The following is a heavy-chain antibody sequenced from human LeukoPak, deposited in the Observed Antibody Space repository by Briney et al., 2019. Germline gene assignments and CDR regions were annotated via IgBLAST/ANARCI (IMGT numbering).Heavy chain of an antibody. Sequence: SESLSLTCTVSGGSMSTYYWTWIRQPPGKGLEWIGFIYYTGSTNYNPSLKSRVTISVDTSKNQFSLKLSSVTAADTAVYYCARSYNRVVLLYYWGQGTLVTVSS. CDR2: IYYTGST. V-gene: IGHV4-59*12. J-gene: IGHJ4*02. D-gene: IGHD3-10*01. CDR3: ARSYNRVVLLYY. CDR1: GGSMSTYY.